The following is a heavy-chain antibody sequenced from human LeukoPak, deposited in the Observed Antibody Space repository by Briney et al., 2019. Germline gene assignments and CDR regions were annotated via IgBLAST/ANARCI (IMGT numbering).Heavy chain of an antibody. V-gene: IGHV1-2*02. CDR3: ARDGAIAAAGTYANWFDP. Sequence: GASVKVSCKASGYTFTGYYMHWVRQAPGQGLEWMGWINPNSGGTNYAQKFQGRVTMTRDTSISTAYMELSRLRSDDTAVYYCARDGAIAAAGTYANWFDPWGQGTLVTVSS. J-gene: IGHJ5*02. CDR2: INPNSGGT. D-gene: IGHD6-13*01. CDR1: GYTFTGYY.